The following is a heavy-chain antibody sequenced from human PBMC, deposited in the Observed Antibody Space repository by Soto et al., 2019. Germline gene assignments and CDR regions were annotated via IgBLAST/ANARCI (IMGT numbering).Heavy chain of an antibody. J-gene: IGHJ4*02. V-gene: IGHV4-61*08. CDR1: GGSISSGGYY. CDR3: ARSEATVLDY. CDR2: IYYSGST. D-gene: IGHD4-17*01. Sequence: SETLSLTCTVSGGSISSGGYYWSWIRQHPGKGLEWIGYIYYSGSTNYNPSLKSRVTISVDTSKNQFSLKLSSVTAADTAVYYCARSEATVLDYWGQGTLVTVSS.